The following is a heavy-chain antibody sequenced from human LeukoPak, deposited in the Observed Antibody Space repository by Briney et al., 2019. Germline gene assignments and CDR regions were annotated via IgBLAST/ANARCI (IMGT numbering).Heavy chain of an antibody. D-gene: IGHD2/OR15-2a*01. CDR2: FDPEDGET. CDR1: GYTLTELP. V-gene: IGHV1-24*01. J-gene: IGHJ6*02. Sequence: AASVRVDCKVYGYTLTELPMHWVRQAPGKGLEWMGGFDPEDGETIYAQRSQGRVTMTDDTSTETAYMELSSLRSDDTAVYYCSTLRESDVWGQGTTVTVSS. CDR3: STLRESDV.